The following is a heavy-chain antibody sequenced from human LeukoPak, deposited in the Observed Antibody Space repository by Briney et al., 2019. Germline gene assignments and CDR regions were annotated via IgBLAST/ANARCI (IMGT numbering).Heavy chain of an antibody. J-gene: IGHJ4*02. CDR3: AKVVKLQYNY. V-gene: IGHV3-23*01. Sequence: PGRSLRLSCAASGFTFSSYGMHWVRQAPGKGLEWVPAISGSGGSTYYADSVKGRFTISRDNSKNTLYLQMNSLRAEDTAVYYCAKVVKLQYNYWGQGTLVTVSS. CDR1: GFTFSSYG. D-gene: IGHD3-16*02. CDR2: ISGSGGST.